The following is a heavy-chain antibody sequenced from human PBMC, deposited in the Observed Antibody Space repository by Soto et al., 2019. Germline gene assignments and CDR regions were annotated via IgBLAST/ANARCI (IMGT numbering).Heavy chain of an antibody. CDR2: IYPGDSDT. CDR3: ARSLGYCSSTSCPPDYYYYYGMDV. Sequence: PGESLKISCKGSGYSFTSYWIGWVRQMPGKGLEWMGIIYPGDSDTRYSPSFQGQVTISADKSISTAYLQWSSLKASDTAMYYCARSLGYCSSTSCPPDYYYYYGMDVWGQGTTVTVSS. D-gene: IGHD2-2*01. V-gene: IGHV5-51*01. CDR1: GYSFTSYW. J-gene: IGHJ6*02.